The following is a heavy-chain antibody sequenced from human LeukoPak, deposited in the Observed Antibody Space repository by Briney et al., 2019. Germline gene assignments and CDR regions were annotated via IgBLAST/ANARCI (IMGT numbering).Heavy chain of an antibody. CDR2: IYYSGTT. Sequence: TWIRQHPGKGLEWIGYIYYSGTTYYNPSLKSRVTISVDTSKNQFSLKLSSVTAADTAVYYCAREDREGYYFDYWGQGTLVTVSS. D-gene: IGHD3-10*01. V-gene: IGHV4-31*02. CDR3: AREDREGYYFDY. J-gene: IGHJ4*02.